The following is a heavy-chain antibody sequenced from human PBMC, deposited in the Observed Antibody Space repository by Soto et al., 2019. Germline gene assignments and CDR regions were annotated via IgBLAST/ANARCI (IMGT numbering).Heavy chain of an antibody. CDR3: ARDMDTAMVTDYFDY. CDR1: GFTFSSYG. V-gene: IGHV3-33*01. Sequence: QVQLVESGGGVVQPGRSLRLSCAASGFTFSSYGMHWVRQAPGKGLEWVAVIWYDGSNKYYADSVKGRFTISRDNSKNTLYLQMNSLSAEDTAVYYCARDMDTAMVTDYFDYWGQGTLVTVSS. D-gene: IGHD5-18*01. CDR2: IWYDGSNK. J-gene: IGHJ4*02.